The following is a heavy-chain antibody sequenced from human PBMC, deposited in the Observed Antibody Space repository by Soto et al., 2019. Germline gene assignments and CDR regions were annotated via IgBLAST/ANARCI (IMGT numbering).Heavy chain of an antibody. CDR3: ARGGRGYYYYGMDV. Sequence: SETLSLTCAVYGGSFSGYYWSWIRQPPGKGLEWIGEINHSGSTNYNPSLKSRVTISVDTSKNQFSLKLSSVTAADTAVYYCARGGRGYYYYGMDVWGQGTTVTVSS. CDR2: INHSGST. J-gene: IGHJ6*02. CDR1: GGSFSGYY. V-gene: IGHV4-34*01.